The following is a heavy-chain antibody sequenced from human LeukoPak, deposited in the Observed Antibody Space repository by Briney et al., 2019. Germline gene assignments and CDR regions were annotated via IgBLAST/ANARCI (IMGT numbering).Heavy chain of an antibody. CDR2: ISYDGSNK. Sequence: GGSLRLSCAASGFTFSSYGMHWVRQAPGKGLEWVAVISYDGSNKYYADSVKGRFTISRDNSKNTLYLQMNSLRAEDTAVYYCAKDRSYYYDSSGYYWMGYFDYWGQGTLVTVSS. CDR1: GFTFSSYG. J-gene: IGHJ4*02. D-gene: IGHD3-22*01. CDR3: AKDRSYYYDSSGYYWMGYFDY. V-gene: IGHV3-30*18.